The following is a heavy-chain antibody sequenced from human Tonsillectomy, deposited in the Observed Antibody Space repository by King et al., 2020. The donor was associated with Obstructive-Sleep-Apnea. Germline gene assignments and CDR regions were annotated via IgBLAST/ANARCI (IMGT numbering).Heavy chain of an antibody. CDR1: GITFSSYV. J-gene: IGHJ4*02. V-gene: IGHV3-23*04. D-gene: IGHD2-21*02. CDR2: ISGSGKRT. Sequence: VQLVESGGGLVQPGGSLRLSCAASGITFSSYVMSWVRQAPGKGLEWVSTISGSGKRTFYADSVKGRLTISRDNSNNTLYLQMKSLRAEDTAVYYCATTGADCGGDCFQHFDNWGQGTLVTVSS. CDR3: ATTGADCGGDCFQHFDN.